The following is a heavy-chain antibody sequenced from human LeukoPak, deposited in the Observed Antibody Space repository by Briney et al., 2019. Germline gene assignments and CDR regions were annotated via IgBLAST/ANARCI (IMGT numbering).Heavy chain of an antibody. J-gene: IGHJ4*02. D-gene: IGHD2-2*02. V-gene: IGHV4-4*07. CDR3: ARGVPAAIVAAALYYFDY. CDR2: IYTSGST. Sequence: SETLSLTCTVSGGSISSYYWSWIRQPAGKGLEWIGRIYTSGSTNYNPSLKSRVTMSVDTSKNQFSLKLSSVTAADTAVYYCARGVPAAIVAAALYYFDYWAREPWSPSPQ. CDR1: GGSISSYY.